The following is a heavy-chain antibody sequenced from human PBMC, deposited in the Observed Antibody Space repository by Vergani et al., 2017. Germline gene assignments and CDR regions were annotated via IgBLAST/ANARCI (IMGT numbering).Heavy chain of an antibody. CDR2: IYPADSDT. Sequence: EVELVQSGPEMRKPGESLKISCKGSEYSFGNYWIGWVRQMPGKGLEWMGIIYPADSDTKYSPYFQGQFTISADKSISTAFLQWDSLKAADTALYYCARQTTYTDSWGQGTLVTVSS. V-gene: IGHV5-51*01. CDR3: ARQTTYTDS. D-gene: IGHD1-1*01. CDR1: EYSFGNYW. J-gene: IGHJ4*02.